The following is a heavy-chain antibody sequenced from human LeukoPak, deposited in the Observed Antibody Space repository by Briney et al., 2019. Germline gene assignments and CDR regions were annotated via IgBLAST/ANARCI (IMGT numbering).Heavy chain of an antibody. D-gene: IGHD2-2*01. Sequence: SETLSLTCAVYGGSFSGYYWSWIRQPPGKGLEWIGEINHSGSTNYNPSLKSRVTISVDTSKNQFSLKLSTVTAADTAVYYCARAPPSIVVVPAPYYYYGMDVWGKGTTVTVSS. J-gene: IGHJ6*04. CDR1: GGSFSGYY. V-gene: IGHV4-34*01. CDR2: INHSGST. CDR3: ARAPPSIVVVPAPYYYYGMDV.